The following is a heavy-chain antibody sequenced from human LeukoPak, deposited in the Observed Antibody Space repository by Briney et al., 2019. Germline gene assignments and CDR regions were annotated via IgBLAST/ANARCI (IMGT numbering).Heavy chain of an antibody. Sequence: SQTLSLTCTVSGGSISSGGYYWSWIRQHPGKGLEWIGYIYYSGSTYYNPSLKSRVTISVDTSKNHFSLKLSSVTAADTAVYYRARVVPAAMGNWFDPWGQGTLVTVSS. D-gene: IGHD2-2*01. V-gene: IGHV4-31*03. CDR3: ARVVPAAMGNWFDP. J-gene: IGHJ5*02. CDR1: GGSISSGGYY. CDR2: IYYSGST.